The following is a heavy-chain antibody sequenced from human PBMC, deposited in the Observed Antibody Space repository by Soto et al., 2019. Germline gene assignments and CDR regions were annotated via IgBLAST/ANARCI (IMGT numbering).Heavy chain of an antibody. V-gene: IGHV4-59*02. D-gene: IGHD1-26*01. J-gene: IGHJ4*02. CDR3: ARDGVGPFDY. CDR1: GGSVSSYQ. CDR2: TSYSGNT. Sequence: SATLSLTCTISGGSVSSYQWSWIRQPPGKGLEWIGLTSYSGNTVYNPSLKSRVAFSVDTSKNHFSLTLTSVTAADTAVYYCARDGVGPFDYWGQGTLVTVSS.